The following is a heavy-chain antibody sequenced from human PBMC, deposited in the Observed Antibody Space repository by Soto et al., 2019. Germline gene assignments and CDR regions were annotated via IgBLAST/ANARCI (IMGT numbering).Heavy chain of an antibody. Sequence: VQLVESGGGVVQPGRSLRLSCAASGFTFNRYGMHWVRQAPGKGLEWVAVIWYDGSSEYYADSVKGRFTISRDNSKTTLFLQMNNLRAEDTAVYYCARGVDYFDYWGQGTLVTVSS. V-gene: IGHV3-33*01. J-gene: IGHJ4*02. CDR2: IWYDGSSE. CDR3: ARGVDYFDY. CDR1: GFTFNRYG.